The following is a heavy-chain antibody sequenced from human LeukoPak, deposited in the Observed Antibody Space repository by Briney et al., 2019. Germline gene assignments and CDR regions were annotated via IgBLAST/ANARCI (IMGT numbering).Heavy chain of an antibody. V-gene: IGHV3-53*01. Sequence: GGSLRLSCAASGFTVSSNYMSWVRQAPGKGLESVSLIYSGGSTFYADSVKGRFTISRDNSKNTLYLQMNSLRAEDTAVYYCARGGSYLSAFDIWGQGTMVTVSS. J-gene: IGHJ3*02. CDR3: ARGGSYLSAFDI. CDR1: GFTVSSNY. D-gene: IGHD1-26*01. CDR2: IYSGGST.